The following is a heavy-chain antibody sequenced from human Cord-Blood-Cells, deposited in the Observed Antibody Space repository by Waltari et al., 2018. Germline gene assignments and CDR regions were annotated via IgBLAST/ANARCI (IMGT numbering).Heavy chain of an antibody. CDR3: AKGEDY. V-gene: IGHV3-30*18. Sequence: QVQLVESGGGVVQPGRSLRLSCAASGFTFSSYGMHWVRQAPGKGLAWVAVISYDGINKYYADSVKGRFTISRDNSKHTLYLQMNSLRAEDTAVYYCAKGEDYWGQGTLVTVSS. CDR2: ISYDGINK. CDR1: GFTFSSYG. J-gene: IGHJ4*02.